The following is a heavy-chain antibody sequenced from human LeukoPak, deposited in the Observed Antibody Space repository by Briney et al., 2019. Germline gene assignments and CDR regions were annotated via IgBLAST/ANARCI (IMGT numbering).Heavy chain of an antibody. CDR2: ISDRRGTT. CDR1: GFTFSSYA. Sequence: SGGSLRLSCAASGFTFSSYAMSWVRQAPGKGLEWVSSISDRRGTTYYAESVKGRFTISRDNAKKSLYLQMNSLRAEDTAIYYCARENSGIAATDIIDCWGQGTLVTVS. V-gene: IGHV3-23*01. J-gene: IGHJ4*02. D-gene: IGHD6-13*01. CDR3: ARENSGIAATDIIDC.